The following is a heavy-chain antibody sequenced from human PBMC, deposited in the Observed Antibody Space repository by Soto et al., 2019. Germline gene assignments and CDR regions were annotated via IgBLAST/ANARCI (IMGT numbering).Heavy chain of an antibody. Sequence: PGKGLEWIGYIYYSGSTYYNPSLKSRVTISVDTSKNQFSLKLSSVTAADTAVYYCARVRLRDFSGTLIRRVIMGYYSDYRVQGT. V-gene: IGHV4-30-4*06. CDR3: ARVRLRDFSGTLIRRVIMGYYSDY. J-gene: IGHJ4*02. D-gene: IGHD3-10*01. CDR2: IYYSGST.